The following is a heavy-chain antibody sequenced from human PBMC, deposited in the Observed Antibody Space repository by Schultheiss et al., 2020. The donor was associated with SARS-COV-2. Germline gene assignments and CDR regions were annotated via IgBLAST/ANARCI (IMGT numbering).Heavy chain of an antibody. CDR2: IYYSGST. CDR3: ARDSLRLGLRPDY. V-gene: IGHV4-30-4*07. J-gene: IGHJ4*02. D-gene: IGHD3-16*01. CDR1: GGSISSGGYS. Sequence: SQTLSLTCAVSGGSISSGGYSWSWIRQPPGKGLEWIGYIYYSGSTYYNPSLKSRVTISVDTSKNQFSLKLSSVTAADTAVYYCARDSLRLGLRPDYWGQGTLVTVSS.